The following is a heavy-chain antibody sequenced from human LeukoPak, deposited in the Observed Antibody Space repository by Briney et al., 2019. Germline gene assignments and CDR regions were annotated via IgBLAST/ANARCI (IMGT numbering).Heavy chain of an antibody. V-gene: IGHV1-18*01. D-gene: IGHD4-17*01. CDR3: ARSPPDYGDYPLRPLYFDY. J-gene: IGHJ4*02. CDR1: GYTFSSYG. Sequence: ASVKVSCKASGYTFSSYGTNWVRQAPGQGLEWMGWISVINSGNTRYAQKLQGRVTMTTDTSTSTAYMELRSLRSDDTAVYYCARSPPDYGDYPLRPLYFDYWGQGTLVTVSS. CDR2: ISVINSGNT.